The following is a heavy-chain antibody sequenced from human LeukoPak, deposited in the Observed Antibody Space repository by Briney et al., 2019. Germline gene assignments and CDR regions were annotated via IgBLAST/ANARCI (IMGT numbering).Heavy chain of an antibody. CDR2: ISSSRTYI. CDR3: ARNTEDY. D-gene: IGHD1-14*01. CDR1: GFSFSSYP. V-gene: IGHV3-21*01. J-gene: IGHJ4*02. Sequence: GGSLRLSCAASGFSFSSYPMNWVRQAAGKGLEWVSSISSSRTYIYYADSVKGRFTISRDNAKNSLYLQMNGLRAEDTAVYYCARNTEDYWGQGTLVTVSS.